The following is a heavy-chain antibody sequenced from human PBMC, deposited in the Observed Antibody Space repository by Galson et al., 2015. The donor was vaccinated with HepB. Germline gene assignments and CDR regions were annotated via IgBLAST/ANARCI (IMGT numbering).Heavy chain of an antibody. CDR2: ISGSGGST. D-gene: IGHD6-13*01. Sequence: SLRLSCAASGFTFSSYGMNWVRQAPGKGLEWVSVISGSGGSTYYADSVKGRFTISRDNSKNTLYLQMNSLRAEDTAVYYCAKDFEQQVVLGAFDIWGQGTMVTVSS. CDR3: AKDFEQQVVLGAFDI. CDR1: GFTFSSYG. V-gene: IGHV3-23*01. J-gene: IGHJ3*02.